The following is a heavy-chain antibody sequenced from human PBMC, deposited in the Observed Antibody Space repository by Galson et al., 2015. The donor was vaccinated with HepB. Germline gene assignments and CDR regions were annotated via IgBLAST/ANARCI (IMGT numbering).Heavy chain of an antibody. V-gene: IGHV3-30*18. CDR3: AKDLPRGYSSSWTFDY. Sequence: SLRLSCAASGFTFSSYGMHWVRQAPGKGLEWVAVISYDGSNKYYADSVKGRFTISRDNSKNTLYLQMNSLRAEDTAVYYCAKDLPRGYSSSWTFDYWGQGTLVTVSS. D-gene: IGHD6-13*01. J-gene: IGHJ4*02. CDR1: GFTFSSYG. CDR2: ISYDGSNK.